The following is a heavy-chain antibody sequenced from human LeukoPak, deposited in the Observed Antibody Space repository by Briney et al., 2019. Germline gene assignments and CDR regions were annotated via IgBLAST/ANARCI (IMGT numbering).Heavy chain of an antibody. CDR1: GYTFTSYD. CDR2: ILPILGIA. D-gene: IGHD3-22*01. CDR3: ARGYYYDSSGYLTSYY. V-gene: IGHV1-69*04. Sequence: GASVKVSCKASGYTFTSYDINWVRQAPGQGLEWMGRILPILGIANYAQKFQGRVTITADKSTSTAYMELSSLRSEDTAVYYCARGYYYDSSGYLTSYYWGQGTLVTVSS. J-gene: IGHJ4*02.